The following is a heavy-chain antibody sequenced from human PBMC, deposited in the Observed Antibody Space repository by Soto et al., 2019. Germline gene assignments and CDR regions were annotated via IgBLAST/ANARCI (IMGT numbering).Heavy chain of an antibody. CDR2: IIPILGIA. V-gene: IGHV1-69*02. CDR1: GGTFSSYT. J-gene: IGHJ4*02. CDR3: ARKDYPVDY. D-gene: IGHD3-16*01. Sequence: SVKVSCKASGGTFSSYTISWVRQAPGQGLEWMGRIIPILGIANYAQKFKGRVTITADKSPSTAYMELSSLRSEDPAVYYCARKDYPVDYWGQGTLVTVSS.